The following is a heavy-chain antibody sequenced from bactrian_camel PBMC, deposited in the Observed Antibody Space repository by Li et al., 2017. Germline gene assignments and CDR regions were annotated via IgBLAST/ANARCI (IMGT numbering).Heavy chain of an antibody. CDR1: GFTFSNFA. CDR3: AAEGGGRRWSFLEELNEDYFAY. Sequence: VQLVESGGGSAQAGETLRLSCAASGFTFSNFAMSWVRQAPGKELEGVAAIDSDGSTTYADSVKGRFTISRDNTKNTVYLQMSSMKPEDTAMYYCAAEGGGRRWSFLEELNEDYFAYWGQGTQVTVS. D-gene: IGHD6*01. CDR2: IDSDGST. V-gene: IGHV3S10*01. J-gene: IGHJ4*01.